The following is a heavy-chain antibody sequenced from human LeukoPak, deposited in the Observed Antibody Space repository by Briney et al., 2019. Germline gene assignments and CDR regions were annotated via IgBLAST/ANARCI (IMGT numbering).Heavy chain of an antibody. V-gene: IGHV4-39*07. CDR3: ARDGYYYDSSGYGYYYYYGMDV. Sequence: PSETLSLTCTVSGGSISSSSYYWGWIRQPPGKGLEWIGSIYYSGSTYYNPSLKSRVTISVDTSKNQFSLKLSSVTAADTAVYYCARDGYYYDSSGYGYYYYYGMDVWGQGTTVTVSS. J-gene: IGHJ6*02. CDR1: GGSISSSSYY. CDR2: IYYSGST. D-gene: IGHD3-22*01.